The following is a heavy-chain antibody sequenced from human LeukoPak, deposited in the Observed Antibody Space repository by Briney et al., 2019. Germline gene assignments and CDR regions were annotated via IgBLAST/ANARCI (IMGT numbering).Heavy chain of an antibody. Sequence: GGSLRLSCAASGFTFSSYGMHWVRQAPGKGLEWVAFIRYDGSNKYYADSVKGRFTISRDNSKNMLYLQMNSLRAEDTAVYYCAKVKSSSTPRWYFDYWGQGTLVTVSS. V-gene: IGHV3-30*02. CDR3: AKVKSSSTPRWYFDY. CDR1: GFTFSSYG. D-gene: IGHD2-2*01. CDR2: IRYDGSNK. J-gene: IGHJ4*02.